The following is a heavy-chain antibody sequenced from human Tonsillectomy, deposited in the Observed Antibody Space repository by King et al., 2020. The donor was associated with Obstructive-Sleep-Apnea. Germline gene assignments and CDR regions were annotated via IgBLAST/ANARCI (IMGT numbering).Heavy chain of an antibody. J-gene: IGHJ4*02. V-gene: IGHV7-4-1*02. CDR2: INTNTGNP. D-gene: IGHD3-9*01. CDR1: GYTFTSYA. Sequence: VQLVESGSELKKPVASVKVSCKASGYTFTSYAMNWVRQAPGQGPEWMGWINTNTGNPTYAQRFTGRFVFSLDTSVSPAYLQIRSLKAEDTAVYYCARKGPFPNLYDILTGPMGSYYFDYWGQGTLVTVSS. CDR3: ARKGPFPNLYDILTGPMGSYYFDY.